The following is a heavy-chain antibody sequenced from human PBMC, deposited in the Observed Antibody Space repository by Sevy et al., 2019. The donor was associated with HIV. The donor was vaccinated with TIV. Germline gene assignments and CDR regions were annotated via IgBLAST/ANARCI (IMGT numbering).Heavy chain of an antibody. CDR2: ISGSGGTT. D-gene: IGHD1-7*01. V-gene: IGHV3-23*01. J-gene: IGHJ4*02. Sequence: GGSLRLSCAASGFTFSSYAMSWVRHIPGKGLEWVSAISGSGGTTYYADSVKGRFTLSRDNSKNTVYLQMNSLRAEDTAVYYCAKDTSVRGITGTPIGTYFFDYWGQGTLVTVSS. CDR1: GFTFSSYA. CDR3: AKDTSVRGITGTPIGTYFFDY.